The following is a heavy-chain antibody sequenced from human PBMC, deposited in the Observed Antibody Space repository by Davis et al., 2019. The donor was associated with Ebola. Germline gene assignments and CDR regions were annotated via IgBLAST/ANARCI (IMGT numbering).Heavy chain of an antibody. CDR3: ARGGLGSRPDLDY. CDR2: INHSGST. J-gene: IGHJ4*02. V-gene: IGHV4-34*01. CDR1: GGSFSGYY. D-gene: IGHD2-15*01. Sequence: MPSETLSLTCAVYGGSFSGYYWSWIRQPPGKGLEWIGEINHSGSTNYNPSLKSRVTISVDTSKNQFSLKLTSVTAADTAVYYCARGGLGSRPDLDYWGQGTLVTVSS.